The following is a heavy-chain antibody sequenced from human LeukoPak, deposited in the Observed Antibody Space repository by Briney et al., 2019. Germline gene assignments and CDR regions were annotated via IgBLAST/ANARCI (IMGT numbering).Heavy chain of an antibody. CDR2: INYSGSI. CDR3: ARYVVYGSGKYYFDY. CDR1: GGSVSSTTYY. Sequence: SETLSLTCTVSGGSVSSTTYYWSWIRQPPGKGLEWIASINYSGSIYYNPSLKSRVTISVDTSENQFSLKLSSVTAADTAVYYCARYVVYGSGKYYFDYWGQGTLVTVSS. D-gene: IGHD3-10*01. V-gene: IGHV4-39*01. J-gene: IGHJ4*02.